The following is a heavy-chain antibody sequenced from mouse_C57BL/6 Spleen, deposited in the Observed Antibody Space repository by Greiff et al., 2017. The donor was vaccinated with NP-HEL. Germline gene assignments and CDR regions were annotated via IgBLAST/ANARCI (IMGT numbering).Heavy chain of an antibody. D-gene: IGHD2-3*01. CDR1: GFTFSSYT. J-gene: IGHJ2*01. CDR3: ARHDGRWLPRNDFDY. Sequence: EVHLVESGGGLVKPGGSLKLSCAASGFTFSSYTMSWVRQTPEKRLEWVATISGGGGNTYYPDRVKGRFTISRDDAKNTLYLQMSSLRSEDTALYYCARHDGRWLPRNDFDYWGQGTTLTVSS. V-gene: IGHV5-9*01. CDR2: ISGGGGNT.